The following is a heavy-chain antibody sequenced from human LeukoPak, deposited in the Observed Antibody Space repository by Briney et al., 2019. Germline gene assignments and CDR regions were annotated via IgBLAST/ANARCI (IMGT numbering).Heavy chain of an antibody. D-gene: IGHD1-1*01. CDR1: GGSISSSGYY. V-gene: IGHV4-39*07. J-gene: IGHJ4*02. CDR2: ISYSGST. CDR3: ARALNSWNRPFDS. Sequence: SETLSLTCTVSGGSISSSGYYWGWIRQPPWKGPEWIGSISYSGSTYYNPSLKSRVTISIDTSKNQFSLKLSSVTAADTAEYDCARALNSWNRPFDSWGQGTLVTVSS.